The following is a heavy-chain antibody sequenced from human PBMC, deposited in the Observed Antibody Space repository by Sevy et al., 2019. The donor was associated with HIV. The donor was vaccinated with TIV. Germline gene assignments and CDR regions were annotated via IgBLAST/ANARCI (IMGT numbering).Heavy chain of an antibody. D-gene: IGHD5-12*01. V-gene: IGHV4-59*01. CDR3: TRAPPVRSGDDSLNWFDP. CDR2: IYYTGST. Sequence: SETLSLTCTVSGGSISAYYWSWIRQPPGKALEYIGYIYYTGSTNYNPSLENRVTMSVDTSKNQFSLKLNPVTAADTAVYYCTRAPPVRSGDDSLNWFDPWGQGTLVTVSS. CDR1: GGSISAYY. J-gene: IGHJ5*02.